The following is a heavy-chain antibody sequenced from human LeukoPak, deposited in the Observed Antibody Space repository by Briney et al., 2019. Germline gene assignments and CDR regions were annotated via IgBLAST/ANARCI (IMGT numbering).Heavy chain of an antibody. D-gene: IGHD6-19*01. CDR1: GFTFSSYS. Sequence: PGGSLRLSCAASGFTFSSYSMNWARQAPGKGLEWVSSISSSSSYIYYADSVKGRFTISRDNSKNTLYLQMGSLRAEDMAVYYCARVNSSGWYCFDYWGQGTLVTVSS. CDR2: ISSSSSYI. V-gene: IGHV3-21*01. J-gene: IGHJ4*02. CDR3: ARVNSSGWYCFDY.